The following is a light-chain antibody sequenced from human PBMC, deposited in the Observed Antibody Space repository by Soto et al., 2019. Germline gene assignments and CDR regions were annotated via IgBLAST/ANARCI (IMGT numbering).Light chain of an antibody. V-gene: IGLV4-69*01. CDR2: LNSDGSH. CDR3: QTWGTGIWV. Sequence: QPVLTQSPSASASLGASVKLTCTLSSGHSSYAIAWLQQQPEKGPRYLMKLNSDGSHSKGDGIPDRFSGSSSGAERYLTISSLQSEDEADYYCQTWGTGIWVFGGGTKLTVL. J-gene: IGLJ3*02. CDR1: SGHSSYA.